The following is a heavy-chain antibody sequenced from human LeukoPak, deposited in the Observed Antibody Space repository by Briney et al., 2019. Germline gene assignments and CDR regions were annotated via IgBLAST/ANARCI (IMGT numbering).Heavy chain of an antibody. CDR3: ARGKYYFDY. J-gene: IGHJ4*02. CDR1: GGSISSSSYY. V-gene: IGHV4-39*01. Sequence: SETLSLTCTVSGGSISSSSYYWGWIRQPPGKGLEWIGSIYYSGSTYYNPSLKSRVTISVDTSKNQFSLKLSSVTAADTAVYYCARGKYYFDYWGQGTLVTVSS. CDR2: IYYSGST.